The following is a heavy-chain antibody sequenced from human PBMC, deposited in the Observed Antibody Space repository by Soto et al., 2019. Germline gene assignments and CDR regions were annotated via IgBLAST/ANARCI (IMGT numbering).Heavy chain of an antibody. CDR2: IYFAGTT. Sequence: QVQLEESGPGLVKPSETLSLTCTVSGASISPNYWSWIRQPPGKGLEWIGYIYFAGTTTYNPSLRSRVSMSVDTSANHFSRNLTSVTAADTAIYYCARLGAFFQALDSWGQGTLVTV. D-gene: IGHD3-16*01. CDR1: GASISPNY. V-gene: IGHV4-59*08. J-gene: IGHJ4*02. CDR3: ARLGAFFQALDS.